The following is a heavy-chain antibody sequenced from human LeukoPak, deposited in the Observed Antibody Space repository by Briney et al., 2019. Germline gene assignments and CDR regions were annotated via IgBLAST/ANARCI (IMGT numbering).Heavy chain of an antibody. V-gene: IGHV1-69*05. Sequence: SVKVSCKASGGTFSSYAISRVRQAPGQGLEWMGGIIPIFGTANYAQKFQGRVTITTDESTSTAYMELSSLRSEDTAVYYCARDDYGDMGRFDPWGQGTLVTVSS. CDR1: GGTFSSYA. CDR2: IIPIFGTA. J-gene: IGHJ5*02. D-gene: IGHD4-17*01. CDR3: ARDDYGDMGRFDP.